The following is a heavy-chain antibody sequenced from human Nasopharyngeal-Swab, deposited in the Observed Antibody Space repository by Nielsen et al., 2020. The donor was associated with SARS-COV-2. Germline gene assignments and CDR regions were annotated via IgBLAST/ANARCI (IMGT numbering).Heavy chain of an antibody. CDR3: VRAAILGPTRPFDF. CDR2: IFHSGST. D-gene: IGHD1-26*01. Sequence: WIPQPPGKGLELIGEIFHSGSTTYNSSLKGRVTISMDKSKNQFSLSLTSVTAADTAVYYCVRAAILGPTRPFDFWGQGTLVTVSS. V-gene: IGHV4-4*02. J-gene: IGHJ4*02.